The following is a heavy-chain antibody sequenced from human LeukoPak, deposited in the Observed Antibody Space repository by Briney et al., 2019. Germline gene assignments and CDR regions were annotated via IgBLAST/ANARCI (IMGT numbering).Heavy chain of an antibody. CDR2: IYYSGST. D-gene: IGHD6-13*01. J-gene: IGHJ5*02. V-gene: IGHV4-39*07. CDR1: GGSISSSSYY. CDR3: ARDVWVGAGSSWYDNWFDP. Sequence: PSETLSLTCTVSGGSISSSSYYWGWIRQPPGKGLDWIGSIYYSGSTYYNPSLKSRFTISVDTSKNQFSLKLSSVTAADTAVYYCARDVWVGAGSSWYDNWFDPWGQGTLVTVSS.